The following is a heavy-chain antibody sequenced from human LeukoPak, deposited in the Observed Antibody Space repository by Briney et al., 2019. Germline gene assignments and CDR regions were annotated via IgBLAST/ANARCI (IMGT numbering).Heavy chain of an antibody. V-gene: IGHV1-8*01. CDR3: ARGPLVRLPSSFDP. Sequence: ASVKVSCTASGYTFTSYDINWVRQATGQGLERMGGMNPNSGNTGSAQRFQGRITMTRDTSISTAYMELSSLRSEDTAVYYCARGPLVRLPSSFDPWGQGTLVTVSS. J-gene: IGHJ5*02. D-gene: IGHD3-16*02. CDR1: GYTFTSYD. CDR2: MNPNSGNT.